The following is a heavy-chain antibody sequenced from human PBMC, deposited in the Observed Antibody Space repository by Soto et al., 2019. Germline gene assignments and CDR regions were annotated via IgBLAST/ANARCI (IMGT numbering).Heavy chain of an antibody. CDR3: ARGLVYDSSGYYFDY. CDR1: GFTFSTYV. CDR2: IWYHGINK. Sequence: GSLRLSCAATGFTFSTYVMHWVRQVPGKGLEWVATIWYHGINKYYSDSVKGRFTISRDNSKNTLFLQMNSLGPEDTAVYYCARGLVYDSSGYYFDYWGQGTLVTVSS. D-gene: IGHD3-22*01. J-gene: IGHJ4*02. V-gene: IGHV3-33*01.